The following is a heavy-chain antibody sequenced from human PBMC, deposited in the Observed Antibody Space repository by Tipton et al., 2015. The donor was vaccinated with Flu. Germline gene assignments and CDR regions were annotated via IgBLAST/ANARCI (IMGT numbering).Heavy chain of an antibody. J-gene: IGHJ5*02. V-gene: IGHV4-31*03. CDR2: IYHSGSS. CDR3: ARDRGFSNWFDP. D-gene: IGHD3-10*01. CDR1: GGSIGSPYC. Sequence: TLSLTCSVSGGSIGSPYCWGWVRQSPGKGLEWIGDIYHSGSSDYNPSLRSRVTLSLDTSKNQFSLRLTSVTAADTAVYYCARDRGFSNWFDPWGQGTLVTVSS.